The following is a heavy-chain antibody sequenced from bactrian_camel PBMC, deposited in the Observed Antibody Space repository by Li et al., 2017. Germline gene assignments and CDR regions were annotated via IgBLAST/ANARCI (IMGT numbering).Heavy chain of an antibody. Sequence: HVQLVESGGGSVQIGGSLTLACAASRGFDDADAAWGWFRQAPGAQCEMVASISPDGKEYYSDSVKGRFTISRDNAKNILYLEMNSLNNEDTAMYYCAGKPVRPCYKNSWAVDEYGYWGRGTQVTVS. CDR2: ISPDGKE. D-gene: IGHD3*01. V-gene: IGHV3S53*01. CDR3: AGKPVRPCYKNSWAVDEYGY. J-gene: IGHJ4*01. CDR1: RGFDDADAA.